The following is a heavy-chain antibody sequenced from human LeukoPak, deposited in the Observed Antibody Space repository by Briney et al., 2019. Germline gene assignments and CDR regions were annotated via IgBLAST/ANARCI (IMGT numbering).Heavy chain of an antibody. CDR2: ISGRGRST. CDR3: AKSGGWLQYNYYYMDV. D-gene: IGHD5-24*01. J-gene: IGHJ6*03. V-gene: IGHV3-23*01. Sequence: GGSLRLSCAASGFTFSNYAMSWVRQAPGKGLEWVSAISGRGRSTYYADSVKGRFTISRDNSKNTLYLQMNSLRAEDTAVYYCAKSGGWLQYNYYYMDVWGKGTTVTVSS. CDR1: GFTFSNYA.